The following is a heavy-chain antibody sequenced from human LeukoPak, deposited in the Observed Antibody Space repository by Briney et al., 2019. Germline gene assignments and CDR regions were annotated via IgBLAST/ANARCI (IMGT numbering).Heavy chain of an antibody. Sequence: GGSLRLSCAASGFTFSSYSMNWVRQAPGKGLEWVSYISSSSSTIYYADSVKGRFTISRDNAKNSLYLQMNSLRAEDTAVYYCARASHNYDFWSGLGWFDPWGQGTLVTVSS. D-gene: IGHD3-3*01. J-gene: IGHJ5*02. CDR2: ISSSSSTI. CDR3: ARASHNYDFWSGLGWFDP. CDR1: GFTFSSYS. V-gene: IGHV3-48*01.